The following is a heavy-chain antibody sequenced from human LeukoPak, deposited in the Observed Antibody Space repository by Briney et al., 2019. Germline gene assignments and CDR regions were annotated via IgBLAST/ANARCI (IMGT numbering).Heavy chain of an antibody. CDR3: ARHLSIAVARGIFDY. CDR1: GGSISSSSYY. J-gene: IGHJ4*02. V-gene: IGHV4-39*01. Sequence: SETLSLTCTVPGGSISSSSYYWGWIRQPPGKGLEWIGSIYYSGSTYYNPSLKSRVTISVDTSKNQFSLKLSSVTAADTAVYYCARHLSIAVARGIFDYWGQGTLVTVSS. D-gene: IGHD6-19*01. CDR2: IYYSGST.